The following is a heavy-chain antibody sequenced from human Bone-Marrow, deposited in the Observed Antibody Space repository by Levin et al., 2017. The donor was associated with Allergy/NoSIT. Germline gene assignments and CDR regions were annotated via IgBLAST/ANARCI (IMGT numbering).Heavy chain of an antibody. V-gene: IGHV3-48*02. CDR1: GFTFHNYA. CDR3: ARGYFEAFDY. CDR2: IGTSGIYAI. Sequence: LSLTCAASGFTFHNYAMNWVRQAPGKGLEWVSSIGTSGIYAIYYADSLRGRFTVSRDNAKNSLFLQINSLIDGDTAVYYCARGYFEAFDYWGQGTLVTVSS. D-gene: IGHD3-22*01. J-gene: IGHJ4*02.